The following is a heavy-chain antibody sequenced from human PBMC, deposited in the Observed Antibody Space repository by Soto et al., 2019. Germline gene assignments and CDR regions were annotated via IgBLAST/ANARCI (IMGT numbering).Heavy chain of an antibody. CDR3: ARGHYYYGMDV. Sequence: SETLSLTCTVSNGSVSSGTYSWSWVRQPPGKGLEWIGYTYYSGTTYYTPSLKSRLTMSMDRANDHFSLNLTSVTAADTAVYFCARGHYYYGMDVWGQGITVTV. J-gene: IGHJ6*02. V-gene: IGHV4-30-2*01. CDR2: TYYSGTT. CDR1: NGSVSSGTYS.